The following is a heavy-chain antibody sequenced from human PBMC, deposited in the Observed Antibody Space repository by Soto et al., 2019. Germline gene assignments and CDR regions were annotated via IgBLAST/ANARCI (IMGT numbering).Heavy chain of an antibody. CDR3: ARDKHYGSGDDP. Sequence: GGSLRLSCAASGFTFSSYGMHWVRQAPGKGLEWVAVIWYDGSNKYYADSVKGRFTISRDNSKNTLYLQMNSLRAEDTAVYYCARDKHYGSGDDPWGQGTLVTVSS. CDR1: GFTFSSYG. D-gene: IGHD3-10*01. V-gene: IGHV3-33*01. J-gene: IGHJ5*02. CDR2: IWYDGSNK.